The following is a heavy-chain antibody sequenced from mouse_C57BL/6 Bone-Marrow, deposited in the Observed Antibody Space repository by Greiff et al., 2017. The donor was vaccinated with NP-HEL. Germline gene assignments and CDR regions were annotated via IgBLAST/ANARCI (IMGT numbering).Heavy chain of an antibody. J-gene: IGHJ3*01. CDR3: ARGYYGSSPWFAY. D-gene: IGHD1-1*01. CDR2: INYDGSST. Sequence: EVMLVESEGGLVQPGSSMKLSCTASGFTFSDYYMAWVRQVPEKGLEWVANINYDGSSTYYLDSLKSRFIISRDNAKNILYLQMSSLKSEDTATYYCARGYYGSSPWFAYWGQGTLVTVSA. V-gene: IGHV5-16*01. CDR1: GFTFSDYY.